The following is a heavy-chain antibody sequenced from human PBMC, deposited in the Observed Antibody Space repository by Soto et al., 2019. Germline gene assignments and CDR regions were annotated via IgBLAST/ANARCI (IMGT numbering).Heavy chain of an antibody. J-gene: IGHJ4*02. CDR1: GFIFSTYG. V-gene: IGHV3-30*03. CDR2: MANDGSYQ. CDR3: ARSIGGSSYYPPDY. Sequence: QVQLVESGGGVVQPGGSLRLSCATSGFIFSTYGMQWVRQSPGEGLEWVAVMANDGSYQYYADSVKGRFTISRDNSKNTLYLQRDSLRREDTAVYYCARSIGGSSYYPPDYWGQGTLVTVSS. D-gene: IGHD2-15*01.